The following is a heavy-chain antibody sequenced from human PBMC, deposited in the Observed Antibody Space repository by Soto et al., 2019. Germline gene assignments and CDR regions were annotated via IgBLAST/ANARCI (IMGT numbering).Heavy chain of an antibody. J-gene: IGHJ4*02. Sequence: GGSLRLSCAASGFTFSSYSMSWVRQAPGKGLEWVSGFRTGGDDGTTYYADSVKGRFTISRDNSKNTLFLQMNSLRAEDTAVYYCARDGRYSYGPAAFDYWGQGTLVTVSS. CDR3: ARDGRYSYGPAAFDY. CDR1: GFTFSSYS. CDR2: FRTGGDDGTT. D-gene: IGHD5-18*01. V-gene: IGHV3-23*01.